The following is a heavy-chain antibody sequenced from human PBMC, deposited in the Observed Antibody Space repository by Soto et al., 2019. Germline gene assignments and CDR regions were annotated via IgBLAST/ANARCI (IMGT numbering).Heavy chain of an antibody. Sequence: GGSLRLSCAASGFTLSPYWMNWVRQAPGKGLEWVANIKQDGSEKYYVDSVKGRFIISRDNAKNSLYLQLNSLRAEDTAVYYCARDGDASGWYHYGMDVWGPGTLVTVSS. V-gene: IGHV3-7*01. D-gene: IGHD6-19*01. CDR2: IKQDGSEK. CDR1: GFTLSPYW. J-gene: IGHJ6*02. CDR3: ARDGDASGWYHYGMDV.